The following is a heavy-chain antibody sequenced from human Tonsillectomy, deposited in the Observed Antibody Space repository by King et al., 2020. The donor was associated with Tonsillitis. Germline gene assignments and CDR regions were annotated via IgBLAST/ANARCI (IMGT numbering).Heavy chain of an antibody. CDR3: TTLGYFYNSYDY. J-gene: IGHJ4*02. V-gene: IGHV3-15*01. CDR2: IKRKIDGGTT. Sequence: MSWVRQAPGKGLEWFGLIKRKIDGGTTDYATPVKGRFTISRDDSKNTLYLQMNSLKTEDTAVYYCTTLGYFYNSYDYWGQGILVSVYS. D-gene: IGHD3-22*01.